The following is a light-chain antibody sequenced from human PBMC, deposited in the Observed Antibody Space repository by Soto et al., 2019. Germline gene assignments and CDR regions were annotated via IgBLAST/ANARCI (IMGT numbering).Light chain of an antibody. V-gene: IGKV1-39*01. CDR3: QQSSSTVLT. CDR1: QSISSY. J-gene: IGKJ4*01. CDR2: AAP. Sequence: DLPMTQSPSSLSASVGDRVTITCRASQSISSYLNWYQQKPGKAPKLLIYAAPSLQGGVPSRFSGSGSGTDFTLTISSLQREDCAIYYCQQSSSTVLTFGGGTKVEIK.